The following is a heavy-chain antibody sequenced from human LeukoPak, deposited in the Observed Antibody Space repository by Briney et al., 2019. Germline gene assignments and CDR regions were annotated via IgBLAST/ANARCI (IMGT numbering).Heavy chain of an antibody. J-gene: IGHJ4*02. D-gene: IGHD6-13*01. CDR2: ISFDGSNE. Sequence: PGGSLRLSCAASGFTFSSYWMSWVRQAPGKGLEWVALISFDGSNENYADSVKGRFTISRDNSKNTLYLQMNSLRAEDTAVYYCAKDDSSSWLFDYWGQGTLVTVSS. V-gene: IGHV3-30*18. CDR1: GFTFSSYW. CDR3: AKDDSSSWLFDY.